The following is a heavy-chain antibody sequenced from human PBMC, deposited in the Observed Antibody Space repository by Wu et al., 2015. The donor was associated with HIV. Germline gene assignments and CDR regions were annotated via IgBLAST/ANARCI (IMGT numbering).Heavy chain of an antibody. J-gene: IGHJ3*02. D-gene: IGHD4-17*01. V-gene: IGHV1-18*01. CDR2: ISAYNGNT. CDR1: GYTFTNFG. Sequence: QLVQSGTEVKKPGASVKVSCKASGYTFTNFGISWVRQAPGQGLEWMGWISAYNGNTNYAQKLQGRVTMTTDTSTNTAYMELRSLRSDDTALYYCARDVGYGDPVAFDNWGQGTMVTVS. CDR3: ARDVGYGDPVAFDN.